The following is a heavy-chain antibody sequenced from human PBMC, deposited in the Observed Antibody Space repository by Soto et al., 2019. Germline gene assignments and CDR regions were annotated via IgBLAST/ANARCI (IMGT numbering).Heavy chain of an antibody. V-gene: IGHV4-38-2*02. D-gene: IGHD6-25*01. Sequence: SETLSLTCAVSGYSINSGYYWGWIRQPPGKGLEWIGNILHTGSTYYNPSLTSRATISVDTSRNQISLRLRSVTAADTAIYYCAKDAATRGWFDPWGQGTLVTVSS. CDR1: GYSINSGYY. CDR3: AKDAATRGWFDP. CDR2: ILHTGST. J-gene: IGHJ5*02.